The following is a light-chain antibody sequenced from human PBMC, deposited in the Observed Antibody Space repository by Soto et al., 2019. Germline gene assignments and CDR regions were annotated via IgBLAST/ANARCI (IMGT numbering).Light chain of an antibody. J-gene: IGKJ1*01. Sequence: EIVLTHSPGTLSLSPGERATLSCRASQTVSSSTLAWYQQKPGQAPKVLIYGASSRATGTPDRFSGSGSGTDFTLTISRLEPEDFAVYYCQQYGSSPRTFGQGTKVEIK. CDR3: QQYGSSPRT. CDR2: GAS. CDR1: QTVSSST. V-gene: IGKV3-20*01.